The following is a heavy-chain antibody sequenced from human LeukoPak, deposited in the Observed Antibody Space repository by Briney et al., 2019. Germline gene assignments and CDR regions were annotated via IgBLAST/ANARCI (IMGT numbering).Heavy chain of an antibody. V-gene: IGHV4-59*01. Sequence: PSETLSLTCTVSGGSISSYYWSWIRQPPGKGLEWIGYIYYSGSTNYNPSLKSRVTISVDTSKNQFSLKLSSVTAADTAVYYCARGNGSGSYYHHYYYYYMGVWGKGTTVTISS. J-gene: IGHJ6*03. CDR2: IYYSGST. D-gene: IGHD3-10*01. CDR1: GGSISSYY. CDR3: ARGNGSGSYYHHYYYYYMGV.